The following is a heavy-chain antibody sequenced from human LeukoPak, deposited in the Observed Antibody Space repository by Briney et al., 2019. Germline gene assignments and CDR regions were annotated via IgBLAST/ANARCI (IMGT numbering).Heavy chain of an antibody. V-gene: IGHV4-34*01. J-gene: IGHJ2*01. Sequence: PETLSLTCALYGGSFSSYSWSWTWIRQTPEKGLEWIGEIIEKGNANYNPSLKSRVTIDLDTSKNQFSLKLTSMTAADTAMYYCARGYYPPRWYFDLWGRGTLVTVSS. CDR1: GGSFSSYS. CDR3: ARGYYPPRWYFDL. D-gene: IGHD3-10*01. CDR2: IIEKGNA.